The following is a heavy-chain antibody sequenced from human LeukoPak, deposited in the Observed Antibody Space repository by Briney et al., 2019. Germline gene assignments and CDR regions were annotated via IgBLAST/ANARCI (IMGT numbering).Heavy chain of an antibody. V-gene: IGHV1-69*13. Sequence: GASVKVSCKASGGTFSSYAISWVRQAPGQGLEWMGGIVPIFGTANYAQKFQGRVTITADESTSTAYMELSSLRSEDTAVYYCARDDGYDSSGYYYDYWGQGTLVTVSS. CDR2: IVPIFGTA. J-gene: IGHJ4*02. D-gene: IGHD3-22*01. CDR1: GGTFSSYA. CDR3: ARDDGYDSSGYYYDY.